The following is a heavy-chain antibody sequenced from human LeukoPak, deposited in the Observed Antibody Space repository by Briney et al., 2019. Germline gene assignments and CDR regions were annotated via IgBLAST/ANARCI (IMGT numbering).Heavy chain of an antibody. Sequence: PGGSLRLSCAASGFTFSSYSMNWVRQAPGKGLEWVSSISSSSSYIYYADSVKGRFTISRDNAKNSLYLQMNSLRAEDTAVYYCASPVVVAAGGSFDYWGQGTLVTVSS. D-gene: IGHD2-15*01. CDR2: ISSSSSYI. CDR1: GFTFSSYS. J-gene: IGHJ4*02. V-gene: IGHV3-21*01. CDR3: ASPVVVAAGGSFDY.